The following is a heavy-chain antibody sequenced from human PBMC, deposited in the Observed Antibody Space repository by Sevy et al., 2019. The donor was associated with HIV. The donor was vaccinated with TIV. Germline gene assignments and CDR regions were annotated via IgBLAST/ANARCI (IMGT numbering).Heavy chain of an antibody. CDR1: GYNFHTHW. D-gene: IGHD3-10*02. V-gene: IGHV5-51*01. Sequence: GESLKISCKGSGYNFHTHWIGWVRQMPGKGLEWMGIIYLGDSDTRYSPSFQDQVTISADKSINTAYLHWSGLKASDTAVYYCAKRGGPGIVRGGFDVWGQGTMVTVSS. J-gene: IGHJ3*01. CDR3: AKRGGPGIVRGGFDV. CDR2: IYLGDSDT.